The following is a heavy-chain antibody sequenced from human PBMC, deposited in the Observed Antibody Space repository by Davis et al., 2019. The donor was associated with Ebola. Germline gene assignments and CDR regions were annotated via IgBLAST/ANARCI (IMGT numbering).Heavy chain of an antibody. CDR1: GYTFTSYY. CDR2: INPSGGST. V-gene: IGHV1-46*01. D-gene: IGHD3-22*01. CDR3: ARDGPLRGYYDSSGYYPTDY. J-gene: IGHJ4*02. Sequence: ASVKVSCKASGYTFTSYYMHWVRQAPGQGLEWMGIINPSGGSTSYAQKFQGRVTMTRDTSTSTVYMELSSLRSEDTAVYYCARDGPLRGYYDSSGYYPTDYWGQGTLVTVSS.